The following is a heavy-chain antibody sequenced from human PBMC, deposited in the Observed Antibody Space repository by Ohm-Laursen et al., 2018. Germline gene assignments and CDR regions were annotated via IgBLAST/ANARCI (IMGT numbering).Heavy chain of an antibody. Sequence: SETLSLTCAVSGGSISGHYWTWIRQPAGKGLDWIGRIYSRGNTDYNPSLKSRVTISLDTSKNQFSLKLSSVTAADTAVYYCARRPPYGGAFDIWGQGTMVTVSS. D-gene: IGHD4-17*01. CDR2: IYSRGNT. J-gene: IGHJ3*02. CDR3: ARRPPYGGAFDI. V-gene: IGHV4-4*07. CDR1: GGSISGHY.